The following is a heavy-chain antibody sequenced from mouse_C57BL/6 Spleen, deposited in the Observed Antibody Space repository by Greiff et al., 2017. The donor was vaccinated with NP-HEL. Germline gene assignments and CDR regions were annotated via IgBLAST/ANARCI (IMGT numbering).Heavy chain of an antibody. V-gene: IGHV1-50*01. D-gene: IGHD1-2*01. CDR2: IDPFVSYT. CDR3: ARSSITTANY. J-gene: IGHJ2*01. Sequence: QVKLQQPGAELVKPGASVKLSCKASGYTFTSSWMKWIKQRPGQGLEWIGEIDPFVSYTNYNQKLKGKATLTVDTSSSTVYMQLSSLTSEDSAVYDCARSSITTANYWGQGTTLTVSS. CDR1: GYTFTSSW.